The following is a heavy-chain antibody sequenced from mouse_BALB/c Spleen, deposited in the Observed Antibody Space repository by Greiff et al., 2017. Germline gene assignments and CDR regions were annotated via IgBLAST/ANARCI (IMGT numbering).Heavy chain of an antibody. CDR3: ARRYYYAMDY. CDR2: IDPENGNT. V-gene: IGHV14-1*02. CDR1: GFNIKDYY. Sequence: EVQLQQSGAELVRPGALVKLSCKASGFNIKDYYMHWVKQRPEQGLEWIGWIDPENGNTKYDPKFQGKASITADTSSNTAYLQLSSLTSEDTAVYYCARRYYYAMDYWGQGTSVTVSS. J-gene: IGHJ4*01.